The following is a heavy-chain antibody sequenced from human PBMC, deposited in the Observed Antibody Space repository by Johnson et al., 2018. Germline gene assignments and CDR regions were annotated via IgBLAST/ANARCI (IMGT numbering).Heavy chain of an antibody. CDR3: TKDVGMGGAVYYYYGMDA. Sequence: VQLVESGGGLVQPGRSLRLSCAASGFRFDDYAMHWVRQAPGKGLEWVSGISWNSGSIGYADSVKGRFTISRDNARNSMYLQINSLRGDDTAFYYCTKDVGMGGAVYYYYGMDAWGQGTTVTVSS. V-gene: IGHV3-9*01. J-gene: IGHJ6*02. CDR2: ISWNSGSI. D-gene: IGHD3-9*01. CDR1: GFRFDDYA.